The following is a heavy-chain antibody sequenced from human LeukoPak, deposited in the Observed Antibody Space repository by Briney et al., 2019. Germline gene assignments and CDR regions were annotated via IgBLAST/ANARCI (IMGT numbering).Heavy chain of an antibody. CDR2: IYYSGST. Sequence: PSETLSPTCTVSGGSISSSSYYWGWIRQPPGKGLEWIGSIYYSGSTYYNPSLKSRVTISVDTSKNQFSLKLSSVTAADTAVYYCARHGVGGSGSYFDYWGQGTLVTVSS. D-gene: IGHD3-10*01. J-gene: IGHJ4*02. V-gene: IGHV4-39*01. CDR1: GGSISSSSYY. CDR3: ARHGVGGSGSYFDY.